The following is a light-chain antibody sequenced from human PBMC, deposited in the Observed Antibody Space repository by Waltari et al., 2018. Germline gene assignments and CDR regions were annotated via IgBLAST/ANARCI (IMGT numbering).Light chain of an antibody. CDR2: MAS. CDR3: QHFNSYPFI. V-gene: IGKV1-5*03. CDR1: QSIGNY. J-gene: IGKJ2*01. Sequence: DLQMTQSPSPLSASVGDRVTITCRARQSIGNYLAWYQQKPGKAPKLLIFMASTLQREVPSRFSGSGSGTEFALTISGLQADDFATYFCQHFNSYPFIFGRGTKLEIK.